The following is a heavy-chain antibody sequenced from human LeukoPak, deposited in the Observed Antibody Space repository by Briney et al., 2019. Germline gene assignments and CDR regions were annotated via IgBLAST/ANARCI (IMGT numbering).Heavy chain of an antibody. CDR2: IIPIFDTA. J-gene: IGHJ4*02. CDR1: GGTFSSYA. D-gene: IGHD1-26*01. Sequence: GASVKVSCKASGGTFSSYAISWVRQTPGEGLEWMGGIIPIFDTANYAQKFQGRVTIAMDESTSTAYMELSSLRSEDTAVYYCASKVVGTTYFDYWGQGTLVTVSS. V-gene: IGHV1-69*05. CDR3: ASKVVGTTYFDY.